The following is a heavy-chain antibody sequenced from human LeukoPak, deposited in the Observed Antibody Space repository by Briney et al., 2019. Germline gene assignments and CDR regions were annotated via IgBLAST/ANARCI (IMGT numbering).Heavy chain of an antibody. V-gene: IGHV4-61*02. Sequence: SQTLSLTCTVSGGSISSGSYYWSWIRQPAGKGLEWIGRIYTSGGTNYNPSLKSRVTISVDTSKNQFSLKLSSVTAADTAVYYCARDRAVAGTFDYWGQGTLVTVSS. CDR3: ARDRAVAGTFDY. D-gene: IGHD6-19*01. CDR1: GGSISSGSYY. CDR2: IYTSGGT. J-gene: IGHJ4*02.